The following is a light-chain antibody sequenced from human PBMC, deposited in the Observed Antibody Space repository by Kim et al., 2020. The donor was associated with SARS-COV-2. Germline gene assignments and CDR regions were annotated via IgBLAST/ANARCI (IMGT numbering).Light chain of an antibody. CDR1: HDIYTY. V-gene: IGKV1-17*03. CDR3: LHHKDYPYT. CDR2: GAS. Sequence: DIQMTQSPSAMSASVGDRVTITCRASHDIYTYLDWFQQKPGKVPKRLISGASSLQSGVPSRFSGSGSGAEFTLTISSLQPEDVATYYCLHHKDYPYTFGQGTKVDIK. J-gene: IGKJ1*01.